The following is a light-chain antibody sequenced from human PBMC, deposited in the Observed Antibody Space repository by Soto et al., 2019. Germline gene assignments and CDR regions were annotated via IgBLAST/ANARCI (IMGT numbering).Light chain of an antibody. CDR1: QSVSSSY. CDR3: QLYGRSPIFT. J-gene: IGKJ3*01. Sequence: EIVLTQSPGTLSLSPGERATLSCRASQSVSSSYLAWYQQKPGQAPRLLIYGASSRATGIPDRFSGSGPGTDFTLTISRLEPEDFAVYYCQLYGRSPIFTFGPGNKVDIK. CDR2: GAS. V-gene: IGKV3-20*01.